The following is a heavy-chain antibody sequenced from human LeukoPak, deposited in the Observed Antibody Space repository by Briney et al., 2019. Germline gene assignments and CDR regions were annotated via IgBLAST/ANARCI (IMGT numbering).Heavy chain of an antibody. V-gene: IGHV4-59*01. CDR3: ARQGDQRITIFGVAPPGGMDV. Sequence: SETLSLTCTVSGGSISSYYWSWIRQPPGKGLEWIGYIYYSGSTNYNPSLKSRVTISVDTSKNQFSLKLSSMTAADTAVYYCARQGDQRITIFGVAPPGGMDVWGQGTTVTVSS. CDR1: GGSISSYY. CDR2: IYYSGST. D-gene: IGHD3-3*01. J-gene: IGHJ6*02.